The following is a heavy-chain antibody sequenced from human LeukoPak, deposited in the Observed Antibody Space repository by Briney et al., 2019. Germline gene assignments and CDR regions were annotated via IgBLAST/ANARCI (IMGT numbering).Heavy chain of an antibody. CDR2: IYYSGST. V-gene: IGHV4-59*01. J-gene: IGHJ3*02. Sequence: SETLSLTCTVSGDSIGTYYWSWIRQPPGKGLEWIGYIYYSGSTNYNPSLKSRVTISVDTSKSQFSLKLSSVTAADTAVYYCARALNYYDSSGYYTAFDIWGQGTMVTVSS. CDR1: GDSIGTYY. D-gene: IGHD3-22*01. CDR3: ARALNYYDSSGYYTAFDI.